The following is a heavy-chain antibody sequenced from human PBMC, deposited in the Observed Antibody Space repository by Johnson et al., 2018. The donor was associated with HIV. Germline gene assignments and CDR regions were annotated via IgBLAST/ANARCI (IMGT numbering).Heavy chain of an antibody. CDR1: GFTVSNKY. J-gene: IGHJ3*02. CDR3: TAALRVKGI. D-gene: IGHD6-13*01. Sequence: VQLVESGGGLVQPGGSLRLSCAASGFTVSNKYMTWVRQSPWKGLEWVSVIYSGGSTYYADSVKGRFTISRDDSKNTLYLQMNSLKTEDTAVYYCTAALRVKGIWGQGTMVTVSS. CDR2: IYSGGST. V-gene: IGHV3-66*01.